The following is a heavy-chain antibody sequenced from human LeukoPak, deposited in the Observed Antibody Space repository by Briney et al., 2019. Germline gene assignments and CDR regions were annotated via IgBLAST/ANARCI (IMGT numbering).Heavy chain of an antibody. CDR1: GGSISSGGYY. Sequence: SQTLSLTCTVSGGSISSGGYYWSWIRQHPGKGLEWIGEINHSGSTNYNPSLKSRVTISVDTSKNQFSLKLSSVTAADTAVYYCARGGRTRWFWGYWGQGTLVTVSS. D-gene: IGHD3-16*01. V-gene: IGHV4-31*03. J-gene: IGHJ4*02. CDR2: INHSGST. CDR3: ARGGRTRWFWGY.